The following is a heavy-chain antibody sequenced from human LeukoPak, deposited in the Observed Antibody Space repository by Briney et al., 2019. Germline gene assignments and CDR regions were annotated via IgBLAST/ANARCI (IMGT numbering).Heavy chain of an antibody. CDR2: INHSGST. V-gene: IGHV4-34*01. J-gene: IGHJ4*02. D-gene: IGHD5-12*01. CDR1: GGSFSGYY. Sequence: SETLSLTCAVYGGSFSGYYWSWIRQPPGKGLEWIGEINHSGSTNYNPSLKSRVTISVDTSKNQFSLKLSSVTAADTAVYYCVSSYGGYVLDYWGQGTLVIVSS. CDR3: VSSYGGYVLDY.